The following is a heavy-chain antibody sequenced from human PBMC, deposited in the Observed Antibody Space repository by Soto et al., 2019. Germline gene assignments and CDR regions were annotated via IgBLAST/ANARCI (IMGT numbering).Heavy chain of an antibody. CDR3: ARDTEWASEPGYYYYYYMDV. D-gene: IGHD3-3*01. V-gene: IGHV3-7*01. J-gene: IGHJ6*03. CDR2: IKQDGSEK. CDR1: GFTFSSYW. Sequence: GGSLRLSCAASGFTFSSYWMSWVRQAPGKGLEWVANIKQDGSEKYYVDSVKGRFTISRDNAKNSLYLQMNSLRAEDTAVYYCARDTEWASEPGYYYYYYMDVWGKGTTVTVSS.